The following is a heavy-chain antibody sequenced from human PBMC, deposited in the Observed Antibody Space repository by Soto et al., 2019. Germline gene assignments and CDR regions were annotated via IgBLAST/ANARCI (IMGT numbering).Heavy chain of an antibody. CDR3: AHRVGLQGNWNGGYFDH. J-gene: IGHJ4*02. Sequence: QITLKESGPTRVRPTQTLTLTCTFSGFSLSTSGVGVGWVRQPPGQALERLALIYWDDDKRYSPSLKSRLTITKDTSKNRVVLTMANMDPVDTATYYCAHRVGLQGNWNGGYFDHWGQGALVTVSS. CDR1: GFSLSTSGVG. V-gene: IGHV2-5*02. D-gene: IGHD1-1*01. CDR2: IYWDDDK.